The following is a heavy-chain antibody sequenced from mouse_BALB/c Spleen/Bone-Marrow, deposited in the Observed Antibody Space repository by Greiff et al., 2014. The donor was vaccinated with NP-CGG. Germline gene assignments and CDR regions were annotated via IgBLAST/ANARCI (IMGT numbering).Heavy chain of an antibody. CDR1: GYAFTNYL. Sequence: VHLVESGAELVRPGTAVNVSCKASGYAFTNYLIEWVKQRPGLGLEWIGVINPGSGGANYNEKFKGKATLTADKSSSTAYMQLSSLTSDDSAVYFCARFGRYYFDYWGQGTTLTVSS. J-gene: IGHJ2*01. CDR2: INPGSGGA. CDR3: ARFGRYYFDY. V-gene: IGHV1-54*01.